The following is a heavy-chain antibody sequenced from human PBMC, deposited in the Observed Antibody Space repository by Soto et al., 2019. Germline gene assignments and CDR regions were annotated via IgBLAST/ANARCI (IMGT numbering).Heavy chain of an antibody. D-gene: IGHD4-17*01. CDR1: GFTFSTYG. V-gene: IGHV3-23*01. J-gene: IGHJ4*02. CDR2: ISDSGDST. Sequence: EVQLLESGGNLVQPGGSLRLSCAASGFTFSTYGMTWVRQAPGKGLEWVSSISDSGDSTYYADSVKGRFTISRDNSKNTLFLQMNSLRAEDTAVYFCAKDHGWGRRVTTRFDYWGQGAVVTVSS. CDR3: AKDHGWGRRVTTRFDY.